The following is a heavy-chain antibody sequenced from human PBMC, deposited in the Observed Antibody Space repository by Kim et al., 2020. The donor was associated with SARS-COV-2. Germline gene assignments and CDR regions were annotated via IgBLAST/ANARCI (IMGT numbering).Heavy chain of an antibody. CDR3: AGALPVLIFGVVTSFDY. CDR1: GGSISSYY. J-gene: IGHJ4*01. CDR2: IYYSGST. D-gene: IGHD3-3*01. V-gene: IGHV4-59*13. Sequence: SETLSLTCTVSGGSISSYYLSWIRQPPGKGLEWIGYIYYSGSTNYNPSLKSRVTISVDTSKNQFSLKLSSLTAADTPSYYCAGALPVLIFGVVTSFDYWG.